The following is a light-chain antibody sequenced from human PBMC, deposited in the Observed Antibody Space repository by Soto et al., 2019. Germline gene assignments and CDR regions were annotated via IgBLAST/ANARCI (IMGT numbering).Light chain of an antibody. CDR3: QQYAPSPRT. Sequence: EVVLTQSPGTLSLSPRERATLSCRASQSVSNNYLAWYQHKPGQAPRLLIYGASNRAPGIPDRFSGSGSGPDFTLPISRLEPEDFAVYYCQQYAPSPRTFGQGTRVEVK. CDR1: QSVSNNY. CDR2: GAS. V-gene: IGKV3-20*01. J-gene: IGKJ1*01.